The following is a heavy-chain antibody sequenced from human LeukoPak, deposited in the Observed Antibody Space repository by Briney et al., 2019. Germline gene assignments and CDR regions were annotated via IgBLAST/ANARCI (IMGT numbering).Heavy chain of an antibody. Sequence: PGGSLRPSCAASGFTFSSYWMSWVRQAPGKGLEWVANIKQDGSEKYYVDSVKGRFTISGDNAKNSLYLQMNSLRAEDTAVYYCAREGERYYFDYWGQGTLVTVSS. CDR1: GFTFSSYW. V-gene: IGHV3-7*01. CDR3: AREGERYYFDY. CDR2: IKQDGSEK. J-gene: IGHJ4*02.